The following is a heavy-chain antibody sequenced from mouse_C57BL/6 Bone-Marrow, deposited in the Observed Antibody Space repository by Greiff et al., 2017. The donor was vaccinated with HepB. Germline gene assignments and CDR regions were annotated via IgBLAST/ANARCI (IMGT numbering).Heavy chain of an antibody. J-gene: IGHJ3*01. Sequence: VQLKESGGGLVKPGGSLKLSCAASGFTFSSYAMSWVRQTPEKRLEWVATISDGGSYTYYPDNVKGRFTISRDNAKNNLYLQMSHLKSEDTAMYYCARDHYGSSSWFAYWGQGTLVTVSA. D-gene: IGHD1-1*01. V-gene: IGHV5-4*01. CDR3: ARDHYGSSSWFAY. CDR1: GFTFSSYA. CDR2: ISDGGSYT.